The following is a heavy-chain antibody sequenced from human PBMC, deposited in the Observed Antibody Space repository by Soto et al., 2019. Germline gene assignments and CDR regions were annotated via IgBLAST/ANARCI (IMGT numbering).Heavy chain of an antibody. Sequence: SETLSLTCTVSGGSISSSSYYWGWIRQSPGKGLEWIGSIYYSGSTYYNPSLKSRVTISVDTSKNQFSLKLSSVTAADTAVYYCARPTGGSYSNWFDPWGQGTLVTVSS. D-gene: IGHD6-19*01. J-gene: IGHJ5*02. V-gene: IGHV4-39*01. CDR3: ARPTGGSYSNWFDP. CDR2: IYYSGST. CDR1: GGSISSSSYY.